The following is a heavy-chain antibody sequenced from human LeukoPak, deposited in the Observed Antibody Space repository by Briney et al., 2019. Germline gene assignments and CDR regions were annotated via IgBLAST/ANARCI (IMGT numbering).Heavy chain of an antibody. CDR1: GFTFSGYA. CDR2: ISYDGSNK. D-gene: IGHD4-23*01. V-gene: IGHV3-30*04. J-gene: IGHJ4*02. Sequence: GGPLRLSCAASGFTFSGYAMHWVRQAPGKGLEWVAVISYDGSNKYYADSVKGRFTISRDNSKNTLYLQMNSLRAEDTAVYYCARARYYGGNSDWGQGTLVTVSS. CDR3: ARARYYGGNSD.